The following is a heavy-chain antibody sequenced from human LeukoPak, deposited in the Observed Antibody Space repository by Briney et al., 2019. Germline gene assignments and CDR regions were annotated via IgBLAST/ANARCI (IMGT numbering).Heavy chain of an antibody. CDR1: GGSISSSSYY. J-gene: IGHJ4*02. CDR3: ARDPLGDDSSGYNDY. Sequence: PSETLSLTCTVSGGSISSSSYYWGWIRQPPGKGLEWIGSIYYSGSTNYNPSLKSRVTISVDTSKNQFSLKLSSVTAADTAVYYCARDPLGDDSSGYNDYWGQGTLVTVSS. CDR2: IYYSGST. V-gene: IGHV4-39*07. D-gene: IGHD3-22*01.